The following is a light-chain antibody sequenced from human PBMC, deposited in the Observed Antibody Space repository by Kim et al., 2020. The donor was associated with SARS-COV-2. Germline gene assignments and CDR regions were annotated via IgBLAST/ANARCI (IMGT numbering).Light chain of an antibody. Sequence: GQSGSISCTGTSSDIGGDNFVAWYQQHPGKAPKVMIYEVNKRPSGVPDRFSGSKSDNTASLTVSGLQAEDEADYYCSSYAGRQNLVFGGGTQLTVL. V-gene: IGLV2-8*01. J-gene: IGLJ2*01. CDR1: SSDIGGDNF. CDR2: EVN. CDR3: SSYAGRQNLV.